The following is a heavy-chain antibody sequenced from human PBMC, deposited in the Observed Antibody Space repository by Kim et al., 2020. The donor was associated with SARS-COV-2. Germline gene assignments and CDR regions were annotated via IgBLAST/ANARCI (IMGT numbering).Heavy chain of an antibody. CDR3: AANCAHY. D-gene: IGHD7-27*01. CDR1: GFTVSSYS. V-gene: IGHV3-48*04. J-gene: IGHJ4*02. Sequence: GGSLRLSCAASGFTVSSYSMNWVRQAPRKGKGWDSYISSSSSTISYADSAKGRFTITRENANNSLYLQRISLRAEGTAVYYCAANCAHYWGQGTLVTVSS. CDR2: ISSSSSTI.